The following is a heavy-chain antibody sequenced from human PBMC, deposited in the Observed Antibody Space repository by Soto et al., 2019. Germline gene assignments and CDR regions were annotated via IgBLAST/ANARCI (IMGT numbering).Heavy chain of an antibody. J-gene: IGHJ4*02. Sequence: QVQLVESGGGVVQPGRSLRLSCAASGFTFSSYGMHWVRQATGKGLVWVAVISYDGSNKYYADSVKGRFTISRDNSKNTLFLQMNSLRAEDTAVYYCAKVVSPGITGAPFPFDYWGQGTLVAVSS. CDR2: ISYDGSNK. CDR1: GFTFSSYG. CDR3: AKVVSPGITGAPFPFDY. D-gene: IGHD1-20*01. V-gene: IGHV3-30*18.